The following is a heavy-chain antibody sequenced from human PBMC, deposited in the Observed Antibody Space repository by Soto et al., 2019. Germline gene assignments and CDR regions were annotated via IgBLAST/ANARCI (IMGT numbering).Heavy chain of an antibody. Sequence: EVQLLESGGDLKQPGGSLRLSCVASGLTFGSRAMSWVRQAPGEELQWVSTITDTGGDAKYADSVRGRFVISRDNSKKTLYLQMTSLTAEDSAMYFCARGSTDSYPGSRIFDFWGRGTLVTVSS. D-gene: IGHD3-10*01. V-gene: IGHV3-23*01. J-gene: IGHJ4*02. CDR3: ARGSTDSYPGSRIFDF. CDR2: ITDTGGDA. CDR1: GLTFGSRA.